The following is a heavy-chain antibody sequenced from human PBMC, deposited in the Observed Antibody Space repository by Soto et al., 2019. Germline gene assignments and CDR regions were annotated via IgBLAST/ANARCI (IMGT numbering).Heavy chain of an antibody. D-gene: IGHD1-7*01. Sequence: ASVKVSCKASGYTFTSYGISWVRQAPGQGLEWMGWISAYNGNTNYAQKLQGRVTMTTDTSTSTAYMELRSLRSDDTAVYYCARDRTPPNWNYWFDPWGQGTLVTVSS. J-gene: IGHJ5*02. CDR2: ISAYNGNT. CDR3: ARDRTPPNWNYWFDP. CDR1: GYTFTSYG. V-gene: IGHV1-18*01.